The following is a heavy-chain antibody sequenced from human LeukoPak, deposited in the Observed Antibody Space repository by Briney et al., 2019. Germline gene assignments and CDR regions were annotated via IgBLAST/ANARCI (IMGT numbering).Heavy chain of an antibody. D-gene: IGHD1-14*01. CDR1: GYTFTGYY. CDR2: INPKSGDT. Sequence: AASVNVSCKASGYTFTGYYMHWVRQAPGQGLEWMGRINPKSGDTNYAQKFQGRVTMTRDTSISTAYMELSRLRSDDTAVYYCARAPGGGYYYYMDVWGKGTTVTVSS. J-gene: IGHJ6*03. CDR3: ARAPGGGYYYYMDV. V-gene: IGHV1-2*02.